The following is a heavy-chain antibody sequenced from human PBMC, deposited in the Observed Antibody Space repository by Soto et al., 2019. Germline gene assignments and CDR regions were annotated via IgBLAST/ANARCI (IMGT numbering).Heavy chain of an antibody. CDR1: GDSVSSNSAA. CDR2: TYYRSKWYN. D-gene: IGHD2-8*02. CDR3: AMGTGTFEY. V-gene: IGHV6-1*01. J-gene: IGHJ4*02. Sequence: SQTLSLACAISGDSVSSNSAAWNWIRQSPSRGLEWLGRTYYRSKWYNDYAGSMKSRIIINPDISKNQYSLQLNSVTPEDTAVYYCAMGTGTFEYWGQGTLVTVSS.